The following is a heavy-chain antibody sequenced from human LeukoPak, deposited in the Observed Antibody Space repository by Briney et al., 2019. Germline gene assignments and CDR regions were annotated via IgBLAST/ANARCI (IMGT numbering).Heavy chain of an antibody. Sequence: ASVKVSCKASGYTFTGYYIHWVRQAPGQGLEWMGWVNPNSGGTNYAQRFQGRVTMTRDTSISTAYMELSRLRSDDTAVYFCARESSSVTVTIDCWGQGTLVTVSS. V-gene: IGHV1-2*02. CDR2: VNPNSGGT. CDR1: GYTFTGYY. D-gene: IGHD4-11*01. J-gene: IGHJ4*02. CDR3: ARESSSVTVTIDC.